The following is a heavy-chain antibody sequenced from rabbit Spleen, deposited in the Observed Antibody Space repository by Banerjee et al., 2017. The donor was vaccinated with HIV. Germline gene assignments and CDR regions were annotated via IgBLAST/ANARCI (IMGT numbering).Heavy chain of an antibody. CDR3: ARDLPGVIGWNFNL. J-gene: IGHJ4*01. CDR2: IYAGSSGST. V-gene: IGHV1S45*01. D-gene: IGHD1-1*01. CDR1: GFSFSSSYW. Sequence: QEQLVESGGGLVQPEGSLTLTCKASGFSFSSSYWICWVRQAPGKGLEWIACIYAGSSGSTYYASWAKGRFTISKTSSTTMTLRMTSLSAADTATYFCARDLPGVIGWNFNLWGPGHPRHRL.